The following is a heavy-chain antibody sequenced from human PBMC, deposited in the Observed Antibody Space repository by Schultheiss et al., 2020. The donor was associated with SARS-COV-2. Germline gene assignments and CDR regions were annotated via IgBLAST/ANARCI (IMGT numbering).Heavy chain of an antibody. V-gene: IGHV4-39*07. D-gene: IGHD2-15*01. CDR3: ARVVVAASYAFDI. CDR1: GGSISSGGYY. J-gene: IGHJ3*02. Sequence: SETLSLTCTVSGGSISSGGYYWSWIRQHPGKGLEWIGEIYHSGSTNYNPSLKSRVTISVDKSKNQFSLKLSSVTAADTAVYYCARVVVAASYAFDIWGQGTMVTVSS. CDR2: IYHSGST.